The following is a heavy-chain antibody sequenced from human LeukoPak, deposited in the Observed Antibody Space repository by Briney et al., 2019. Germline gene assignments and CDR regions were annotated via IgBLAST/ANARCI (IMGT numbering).Heavy chain of an antibody. CDR2: IRYDGSNE. J-gene: IGHJ4*02. CDR3: ARPMNEYDSSGFFHY. Sequence: PGGSLRLSCAASGFSFSTYGLHWVRHTPGKGLEWVAFIRYDGSNEYYADSVKGRFTISRDNSKNTLHLQMNSLRVEDTAVYYCARPMNEYDSSGFFHYWGQGTLVTVSS. CDR1: GFSFSTYG. D-gene: IGHD3-22*01. V-gene: IGHV3-30*02.